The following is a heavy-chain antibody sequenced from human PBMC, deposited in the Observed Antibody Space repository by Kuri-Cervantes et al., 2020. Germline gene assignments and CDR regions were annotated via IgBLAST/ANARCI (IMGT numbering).Heavy chain of an antibody. CDR2: INHSGST. Sequence: ESLKISCAVYGGSFSGYYWSWIRQPPGKGLEWIGEINHSGSTNYNPSLKSRVTISVDTSKNQFSLKLSSVTAADTAVYYCAREPPPSYYYDISPLDPWGQGTLVTVSS. D-gene: IGHD3-22*01. CDR3: AREPPPSYYYDISPLDP. CDR1: GGSFSGYY. V-gene: IGHV4-34*01. J-gene: IGHJ5*02.